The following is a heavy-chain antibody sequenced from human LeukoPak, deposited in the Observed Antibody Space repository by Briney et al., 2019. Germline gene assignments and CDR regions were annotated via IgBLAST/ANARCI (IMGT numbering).Heavy chain of an antibody. D-gene: IGHD3-22*01. CDR1: GFTFSSNY. Sequence: PGGSLRLSCAAAGFTFSSNYMSWGRRAPGKGLEWGSGIFSGGSTSYEDPVKDTFTISTDTSKNTLYPQMTRLRAADTAVYYCGAMIVVVPWAFAIWGQGTMLTASS. V-gene: IGHV3-53*01. J-gene: IGHJ3*02. CDR3: GAMIVVVPWAFAI. CDR2: IFSGGST.